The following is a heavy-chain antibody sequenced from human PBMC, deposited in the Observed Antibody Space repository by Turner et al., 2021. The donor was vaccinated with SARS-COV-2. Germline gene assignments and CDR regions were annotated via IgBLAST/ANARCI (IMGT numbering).Heavy chain of an antibody. D-gene: IGHD3-3*01. CDR3: ARERRGYYAEY. V-gene: IGHV3-30-3*01. CDR2: ISYDGSNQ. J-gene: IGHJ4*02. Sequence: QVQLVESGGGVVQPWRSLRLSCAASGFTFSDFAMHWVRQAPGKGLEWVALISYDGSNQYYADSVKGRFTISRDDSKNTLYLQMNSLSAEDTAVYHCARERRGYYAEYWGQGSLVTVSS. CDR1: GFTFSDFA.